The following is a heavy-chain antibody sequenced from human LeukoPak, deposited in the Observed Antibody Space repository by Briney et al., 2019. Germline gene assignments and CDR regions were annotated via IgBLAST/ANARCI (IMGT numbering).Heavy chain of an antibody. J-gene: IGHJ3*02. CDR2: IYPGDSDT. CDR3: ARLVVRGVIIRAFDI. V-gene: IGHV5-51*01. Sequence: GESLKISCKGSGYSFTSYWIGWVRQMPGKGLEWMGIIYPGDSDTRYSPSFQGQVTISADKSISTAYLQWSSLKASDTAMYYCARLVVRGVIIRAFDIWGQGTMVTVSS. CDR1: GYSFTSYW. D-gene: IGHD3-10*01.